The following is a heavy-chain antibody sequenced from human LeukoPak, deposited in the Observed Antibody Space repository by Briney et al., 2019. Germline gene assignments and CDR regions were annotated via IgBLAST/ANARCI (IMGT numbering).Heavy chain of an antibody. CDR2: INHSGST. D-gene: IGHD2-2*01. J-gene: IGHJ4*02. CDR3: ARGQFSSPGDQYHFDY. CDR1: GGSFSGYY. Sequence: ETLSLTCAVYGGSFSGYYWSWIRQPPGKGLEWIGEINHSGSTNYNPSLKSRVTISVDTSKNQFSLKLSSVTAADTAVYYCARGQFSSPGDQYHFDYWGQGTLVTVSS. V-gene: IGHV4-34*01.